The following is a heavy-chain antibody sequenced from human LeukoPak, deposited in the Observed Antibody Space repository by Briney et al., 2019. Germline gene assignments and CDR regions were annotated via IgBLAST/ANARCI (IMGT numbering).Heavy chain of an antibody. CDR3: ARSSGYSSGWYYDY. J-gene: IGHJ4*02. CDR1: GYPFNNYD. D-gene: IGHD6-19*01. CDR2: MNPHSGKT. V-gene: IGHV1-8*01. Sequence: ASVKVSCKASGYPFNNYDINWVRQATGQGLEWMGWMNPHSGKTGYAQNFQGRVTMTRDTSISTAYMELSSLRSEDTAVYYCARSSGYSSGWYYDYWGQGTLVTVSS.